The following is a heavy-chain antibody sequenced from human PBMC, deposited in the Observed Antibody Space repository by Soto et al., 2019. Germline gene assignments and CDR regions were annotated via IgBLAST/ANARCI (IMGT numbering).Heavy chain of an antibody. Sequence: GGSLGLGCRASGFTLGYYAMSWLRQAPGKGLGWVGFIRSKAYGGTTEYAASVKGRFTISRDDSKSIAYLQMNSLKTEDTAVYYCTGEDYYGSGSYYYYYYYGMDVWGQGTTVTVPS. J-gene: IGHJ6*02. CDR2: IRSKAYGGTT. V-gene: IGHV3-49*03. D-gene: IGHD3-10*01. CDR1: GFTLGYYA. CDR3: TGEDYYGSGSYYYYYYYGMDV.